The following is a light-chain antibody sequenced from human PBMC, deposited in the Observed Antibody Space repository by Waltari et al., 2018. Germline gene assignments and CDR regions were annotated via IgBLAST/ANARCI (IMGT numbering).Light chain of an antibody. CDR3: QQYYTTPYT. CDR1: QSVLYSANNKNY. Sequence: DIVMTQSPDSLAMSLGERATINCQSRQSVLYSANNKNYLAWYQQKPGQPPNLLIYWASTRESGVPDRFSGSGSGTDFTLTISSLQAEDVAVYYCQQYYTTPYTFGQGTKLEIK. V-gene: IGKV4-1*01. J-gene: IGKJ2*01. CDR2: WAS.